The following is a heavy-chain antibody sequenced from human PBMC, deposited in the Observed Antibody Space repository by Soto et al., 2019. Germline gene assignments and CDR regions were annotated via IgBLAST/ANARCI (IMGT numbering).Heavy chain of an antibody. V-gene: IGHV3-72*01. CDR3: AMLGGWSGGSIEMDV. Sequence: EVQLVESGGGLVQPGGSLRLSCAASGLIFSDYHMDWVRQAPGKGLEWVGRIRRKANSYTTEYAACVKGRFTISRDDSRKSLYLQMNSRKTGDTAVYYCAMLGGWSGGSIEMDVWGQGTTVTVSS. D-gene: IGHD6-19*01. CDR2: IRRKANSYTT. J-gene: IGHJ6*02. CDR1: GLIFSDYH.